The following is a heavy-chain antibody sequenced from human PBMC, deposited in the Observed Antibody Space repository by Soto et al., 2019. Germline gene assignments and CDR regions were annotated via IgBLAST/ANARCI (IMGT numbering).Heavy chain of an antibody. CDR2: ISYDGSNK. D-gene: IGHD2-15*01. V-gene: IGHV3-30*18. J-gene: IGHJ4*02. CDR1: GFTFSSQA. Sequence: GGSLRLSCEASGFTFSSQAMSWVRQAPGKGLEWVAVISYDGSNKYYTDSVKGRFTISRDNSKNTLYLQMNSLRAEDTAVYYCAKGYCSGGSCYFDYWGQGTPVTVSS. CDR3: AKGYCSGGSCYFDY.